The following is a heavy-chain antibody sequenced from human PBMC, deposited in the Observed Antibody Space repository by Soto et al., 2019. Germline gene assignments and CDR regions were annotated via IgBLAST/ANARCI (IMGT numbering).Heavy chain of an antibody. V-gene: IGHV3-30-3*01. J-gene: IGHJ1*01. CDR3: ARDSGSSSWYSHFQH. CDR1: GFTFSTYA. D-gene: IGHD6-13*01. CDR2: ISYDGSNK. Sequence: QVQLVESGGGVVQPGRSLRLSCAASGFTFSTYAMHWVRQAPGKGLEWVAVISYDGSNKYYGDSVRGRFTISRDNSKNTLYLQMNSLRAEDTALYYCARDSGSSSWYSHFQHWGQGTLVTVSS.